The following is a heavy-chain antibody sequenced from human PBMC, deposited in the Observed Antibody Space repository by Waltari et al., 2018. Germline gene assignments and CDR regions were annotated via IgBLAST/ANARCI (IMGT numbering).Heavy chain of an antibody. J-gene: IGHJ5*02. CDR3: AREVVPAAHRGWFDP. CDR2: IYYSGST. V-gene: IGHV4-39*07. Sequence: QLQLQESGPGLVKPSETLSLTCTVSGGSISSRSYYWGWFRQPPGKGLEWIGSIYYSGSTYYNPSLKSRVTISIDTSKNQFYLKLSSVTAADTAVYYCAREVVPAAHRGWFDPWGQGTLVTVSS. CDR1: GGSISSRSYY. D-gene: IGHD2-2*01.